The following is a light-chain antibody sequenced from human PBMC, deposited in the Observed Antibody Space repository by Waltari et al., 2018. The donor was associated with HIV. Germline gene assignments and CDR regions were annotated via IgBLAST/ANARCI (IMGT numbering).Light chain of an antibody. J-gene: IGLJ1*01. Sequence: QSVLTQPPSVSGAPGQRVTISCTGSSSNIGAGYDVHWYQQLPGTAPKLLIDVKSNRPYGVPDRFSGSKSVTSAALAITGLQAEDEADYYCQSYDSSLRVFGTGTKVTVL. V-gene: IGLV1-40*01. CDR2: VKS. CDR3: QSYDSSLRV. CDR1: SSNIGAGYD.